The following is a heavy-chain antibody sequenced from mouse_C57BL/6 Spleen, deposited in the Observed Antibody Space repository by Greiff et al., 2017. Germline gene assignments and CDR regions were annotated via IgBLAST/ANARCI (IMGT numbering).Heavy chain of an antibody. J-gene: IGHJ3*01. CDR1: GFTFSSYA. CDR3: ARDNYGNSFAY. CDR2: ISDGGSHT. D-gene: IGHD2-1*01. V-gene: IGHV5-4*01. Sequence: EVKVVESGGGLVKPGGSLKLSCAASGFTFSSYAMSWVRQTPEKRLEWVATISDGGSHTYYPDNVQGRFTISRDNAKNNLYLQMSHLKSEDTAMYYCARDNYGNSFAYWGQGTLVTVSA.